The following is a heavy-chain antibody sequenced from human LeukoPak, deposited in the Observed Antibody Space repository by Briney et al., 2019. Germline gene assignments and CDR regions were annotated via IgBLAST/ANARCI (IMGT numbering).Heavy chain of an antibody. CDR3: ARVRLLWDSSVYYYEPYDY. D-gene: IGHD3-22*01. Sequence: SETLSLTCAVYGGSFSGYYWSWIRQPPGKGLEWIGEINHSGSTNYNPSLKSRVTISVDTSKNQFSLNLSSVTAADTAVYYCARVRLLWDSSVYYYEPYDYWGQGTLVTVSS. CDR1: GGSFSGYY. J-gene: IGHJ4*02. CDR2: INHSGST. V-gene: IGHV4-34*01.